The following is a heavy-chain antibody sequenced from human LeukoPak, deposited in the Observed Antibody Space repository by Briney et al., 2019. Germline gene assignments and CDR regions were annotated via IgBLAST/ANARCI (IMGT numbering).Heavy chain of an antibody. CDR2: IYYSGST. D-gene: IGHD6-13*01. CDR1: GGSVSSSSYY. J-gene: IGHJ4*02. V-gene: IGHV4-39*07. Sequence: SETLSLTCTVSGGSVSSSSYYWGWIRQPPGKGLEWIGSIYYSGSTYYNPSLESRVTISVDTSKSQFSLKLSSVTAADTAVYYCARPYSDSTYYFDYWGQGTLVTVSS. CDR3: ARPYSDSTYYFDY.